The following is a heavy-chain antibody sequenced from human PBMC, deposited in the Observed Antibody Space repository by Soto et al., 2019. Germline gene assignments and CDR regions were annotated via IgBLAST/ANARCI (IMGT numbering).Heavy chain of an antibody. V-gene: IGHV4-34*01. CDR3: ASSPIAVAGTSGHMDV. J-gene: IGHJ6*03. D-gene: IGHD6-19*01. CDR1: GGSFSGYY. CDR2: INHSGST. Sequence: SETLSLTCAVYGGSFSGYYWSWIRQPPGKGLEWIGEINHSGSTNYNPSLKSRVTISVDTSKNQFSLKLSSVTAADTAVYYCASSPIAVAGTSGHMDVWGKGTTVTVSS.